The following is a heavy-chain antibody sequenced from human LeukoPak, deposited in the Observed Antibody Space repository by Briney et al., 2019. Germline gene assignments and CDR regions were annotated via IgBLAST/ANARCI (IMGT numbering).Heavy chain of an antibody. CDR2: INPSGDST. V-gene: IGHV1-46*01. J-gene: IGHJ4*02. Sequence: ASVKVSCKASGYTFTNYYIHWVRQAPGQGLEWMGLINPSGDSTSYAQKFQGRVTMTRDMSTSTVYMELSSLRSEDTAVYYCARDSVNWNYDYWGQGTLVTVSS. D-gene: IGHD1-7*01. CDR3: ARDSVNWNYDY. CDR1: GYTFTNYY.